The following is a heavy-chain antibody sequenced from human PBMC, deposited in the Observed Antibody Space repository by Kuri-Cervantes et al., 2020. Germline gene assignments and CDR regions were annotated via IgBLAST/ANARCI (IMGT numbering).Heavy chain of an antibody. Sequence: ASVKVSCKASGYTFTSYDINWVRQATGQGLEWMGWMNPNSGNTGYAQKFQGRVTMTRNTSISTAYMELSSLRSEDTAVYYCARDWGSGYYDSSGYYHPHEYFQHWGQGTLVTVSS. V-gene: IGHV1-8*01. D-gene: IGHD3-22*01. CDR2: MNPNSGNT. CDR3: ARDWGSGYYDSSGYYHPHEYFQH. CDR1: GYTFTSYD. J-gene: IGHJ1*01.